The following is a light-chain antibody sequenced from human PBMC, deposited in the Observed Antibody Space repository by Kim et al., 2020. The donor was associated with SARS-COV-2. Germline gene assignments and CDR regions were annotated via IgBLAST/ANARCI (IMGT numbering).Light chain of an antibody. CDR1: QSLLHRNGYNY. J-gene: IGKJ1*01. CDR2: LGA. Sequence: IVMTQSPLSLPVTPGEPASISCRSSQSLLHRNGYNYLDWYLQKPGQSPQLLIYLGANRASGVPDRFSGSGSGTDFTLKISRVEAEDVGVYYCMQALQTPWTFGQGTKVDIK. CDR3: MQALQTPWT. V-gene: IGKV2-28*01.